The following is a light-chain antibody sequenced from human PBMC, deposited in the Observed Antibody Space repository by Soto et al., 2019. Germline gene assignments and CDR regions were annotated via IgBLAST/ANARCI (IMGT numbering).Light chain of an antibody. CDR2: AAS. CDR1: QGISSY. CDR3: QQYYSYPRT. V-gene: IGKV1-8*01. Sequence: AIRMTQYPSSLSSSTGDRFTITCLASQGISSYLAWYQQKPGKAPKLLIYAASTLQSGVPSRFSGSGSGTDFTLTISCLQSEDFATYYCQQYYSYPRTFGQGTKVDIK. J-gene: IGKJ1*01.